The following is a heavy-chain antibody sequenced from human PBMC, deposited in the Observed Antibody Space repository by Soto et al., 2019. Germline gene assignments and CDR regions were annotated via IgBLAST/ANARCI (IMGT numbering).Heavy chain of an antibody. Sequence: SETLSLTCTVSVGSVSSAGYYWTWIRQPPGKGLDWIGSVHPSGTTRYNPSLEGRVTISVDTPTNQFSLNLRSVTPADTAVYYCARGPDYSKTGYWGQGTLVTVSS. CDR2: VHPSGTT. V-gene: IGHV4-61*08. J-gene: IGHJ4*02. CDR1: VGSVSSAGYY. D-gene: IGHD4-4*01. CDR3: ARGPDYSKTGY.